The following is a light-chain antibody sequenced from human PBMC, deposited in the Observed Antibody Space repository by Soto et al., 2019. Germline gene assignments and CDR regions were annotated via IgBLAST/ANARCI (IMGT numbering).Light chain of an antibody. Sequence: DIVLTQSPGPLYLSPGERATLSCRARQSVSSSYLAWYQQKPGQAPRLLIYGASSRATGIPDRFSGSGSGTDFTLTISRLEPEDFAVYYCQQYGSSPLTFGGGTKVEIK. CDR3: QQYGSSPLT. CDR1: QSVSSSY. CDR2: GAS. V-gene: IGKV3-20*01. J-gene: IGKJ4*01.